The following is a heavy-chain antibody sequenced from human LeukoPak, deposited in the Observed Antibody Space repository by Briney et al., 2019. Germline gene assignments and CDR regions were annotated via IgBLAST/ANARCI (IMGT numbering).Heavy chain of an antibody. J-gene: IGHJ2*01. CDR3: AKGKEYYDSSGYYRGLWYFDL. CDR1: GFTFSSYA. D-gene: IGHD3-22*01. CDR2: ISGSGGST. Sequence: PGGSLRLSCAASGFTFSSYAMSWVRRAPGKGLEWVSAISGSGGSTYYADSVKGRFTISRDNSKNTLYLQMNSLRAEDTAVYYCAKGKEYYDSSGYYRGLWYFDLWGRGTLVTVSS. V-gene: IGHV3-23*01.